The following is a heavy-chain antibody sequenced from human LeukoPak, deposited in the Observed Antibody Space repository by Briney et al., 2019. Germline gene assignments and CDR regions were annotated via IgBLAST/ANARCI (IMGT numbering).Heavy chain of an antibody. J-gene: IGHJ5*02. V-gene: IGHV3-23*01. CDR3: ARDRDYYGSGTYEWFDP. Sequence: LGGSLRLSCAASGFTFSSYAMSWVRQAPGRGLEWVSVISGSGNYTKYADSVEGRFTISRDNSKNTLYLQMHSLRAEDTAVYYCARDRDYYGSGTYEWFDPWGQGTLVTVSS. D-gene: IGHD3-10*01. CDR1: GFTFSSYA. CDR2: ISGSGNYT.